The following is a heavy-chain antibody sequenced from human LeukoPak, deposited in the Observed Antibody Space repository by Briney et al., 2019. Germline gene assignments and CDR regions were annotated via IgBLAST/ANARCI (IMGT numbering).Heavy chain of an antibody. CDR2: IKEDGSEK. V-gene: IGHV3-7*05. CDR3: ARLNDWRFDY. D-gene: IGHD3-9*01. CDR1: GFTFSTHW. Sequence: GGSLRLSCAASGFTFSTHWMSWVRQAAGKGLEWVANIKEDGSEKYYVDSVKGRLTISRDNAKNSLYLQMNSLRAEDTAVYYCARLNDWRFDYWGQGTLVTVSS. J-gene: IGHJ4*02.